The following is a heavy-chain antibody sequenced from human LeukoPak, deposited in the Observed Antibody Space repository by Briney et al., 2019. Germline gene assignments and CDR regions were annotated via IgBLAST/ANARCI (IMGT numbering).Heavy chain of an antibody. CDR2: FDPEDGET. Sequence: GASVKVSCKVSGYTLTELSMHWVRQAPGKGLEWMGGFDPEDGETIYAQKFQGRGTMSEDTSTDTAYMELSSLRSEDTAVYYCATWVASSGWYVRFDYWGQGTLVTVSS. CDR1: GYTLTELS. J-gene: IGHJ4*02. D-gene: IGHD6-19*01. CDR3: ATWVASSGWYVRFDY. V-gene: IGHV1-24*01.